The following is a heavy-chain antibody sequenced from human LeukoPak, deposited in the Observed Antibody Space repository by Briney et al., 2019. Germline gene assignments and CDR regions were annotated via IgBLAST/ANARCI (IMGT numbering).Heavy chain of an antibody. Sequence: GESLKISCKGSGYTFTTYWIGWVRQMPGKGLEWMGIIYPGDSDTRYSPSFHGQVTISADKSFSTAYLQWSSLKASDTAMYYCARNSLVGATGSYFDFWGQGTPVTVSS. D-gene: IGHD1-26*01. CDR1: GYTFTTYW. V-gene: IGHV5-51*01. J-gene: IGHJ4*02. CDR3: ARNSLVGATGSYFDF. CDR2: IYPGDSDT.